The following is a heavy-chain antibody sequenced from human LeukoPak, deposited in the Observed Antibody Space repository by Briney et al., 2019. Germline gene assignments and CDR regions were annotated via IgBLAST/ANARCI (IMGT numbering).Heavy chain of an antibody. CDR2: MNPNSGNT. J-gene: IGHJ5*02. D-gene: IGHD3-10*01. CDR1: GYTFTSYD. Sequence: ASVKVSCKASGYTFTSYDINWVRQATGQGLEWMGWMNPNSGNTGYAQKFQGRVTMTRNTSISTAYMELSSLRSEDTAVYYCARRRSGSYYKNWFDPWGQGPLVTVSS. V-gene: IGHV1-8*01. CDR3: ARRRSGSYYKNWFDP.